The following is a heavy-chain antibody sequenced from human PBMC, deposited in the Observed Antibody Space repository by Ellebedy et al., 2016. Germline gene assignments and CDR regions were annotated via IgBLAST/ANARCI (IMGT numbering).Heavy chain of an antibody. V-gene: IGHV1-46*04. J-gene: IGHJ6*02. D-gene: IGHD6-19*01. Sequence: ASVKVSCKASGYTFTSYYMHWVRQAPGQGLEWMGIINPSGGSTSYAQKLQGRVTMTRDTSTSTVYMELSSLRSEDTAVYYCARGFSSGWSFYYYYGIDVWGQGTTVTVAS. CDR3: ARGFSSGWSFYYYYGIDV. CDR1: GYTFTSYY. CDR2: INPSGGST.